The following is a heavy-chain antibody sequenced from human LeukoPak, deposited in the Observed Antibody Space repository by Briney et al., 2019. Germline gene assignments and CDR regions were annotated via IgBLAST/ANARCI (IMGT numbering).Heavy chain of an antibody. CDR2: ISSTSDYI. CDR1: GFIFSSST. D-gene: IGHD4/OR15-4a*01. Sequence: TGESLRLSCAASGFIFSSSTMNWVRRAPGKGLEWVSSISSTSDYIYYADSVRGRFTISRDNAKNALYLQMNSLRAEDTAVYYCVRIPNSANFPNWLGPWGQGTLVTVSS. V-gene: IGHV3-21*01. CDR3: VRIPNSANFPNWLGP. J-gene: IGHJ5*02.